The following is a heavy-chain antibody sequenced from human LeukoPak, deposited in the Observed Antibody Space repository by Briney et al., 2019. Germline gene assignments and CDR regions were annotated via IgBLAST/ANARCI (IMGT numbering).Heavy chain of an antibody. D-gene: IGHD6-13*01. Sequence: GGSLRLSCPVSGVTFSSYSMTWIRQAPGKGLEWVSSIRSSSSTIHYADSVKGRFTISRENATNSLYLLMDSLREEDTAVYYCAREGIAAAGFDFWGQGALVTVSS. CDR3: AREGIAAAGFDF. CDR1: GVTFSSYS. CDR2: IRSSSSTI. V-gene: IGHV3-48*02. J-gene: IGHJ4*02.